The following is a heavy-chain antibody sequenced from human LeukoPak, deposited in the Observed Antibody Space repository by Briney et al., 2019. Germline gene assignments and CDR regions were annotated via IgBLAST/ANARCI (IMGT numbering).Heavy chain of an antibody. CDR3: ARDCSGGSCYSYYYYYMDV. J-gene: IGHJ6*03. CDR2: ISSSGSTI. Sequence: KPGGSLRLSCAASGFTFDDYGMSWIRQAPGKGLEWVSYISSSGSTIYYADSVKGRFTISRDNAKNSLYLQMNSLRAEDTAVYYCARDCSGGSCYSYYYYYMDVWGKGTTVTISS. V-gene: IGHV3-11*01. CDR1: GFTFDDYG. D-gene: IGHD2-15*01.